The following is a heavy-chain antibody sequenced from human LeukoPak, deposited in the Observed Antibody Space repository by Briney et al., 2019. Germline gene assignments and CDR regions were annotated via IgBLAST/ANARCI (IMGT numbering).Heavy chain of an antibody. D-gene: IGHD4-23*01. CDR3: ARSRWPEDL. J-gene: IGHJ5*02. CDR1: GFTFSSYG. Sequence: GGSLRLSCAASGFTFSSYGMHWVRQAPGKGLEWVANINRDGTETYYVGSVKGRFTISIDNAKNSVYLQMNSLRTEDTAIYFCARSRWPEDLWGRGTLVTVSS. V-gene: IGHV3-7*01. CDR2: INRDGTET.